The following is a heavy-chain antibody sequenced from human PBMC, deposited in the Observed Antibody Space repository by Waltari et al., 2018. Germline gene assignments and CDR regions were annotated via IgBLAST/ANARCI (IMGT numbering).Heavy chain of an antibody. Sequence: QVQLVQSGAEVKKPGASVKVSCKASGYTFTSYDINWVRQATGQGLEWMGWMNPNSGKTGDAQKCQSRVTMTRNTSISTAYMELSSLRSEDTAVYYCARTPVNYGDWLIDYWGQGTLVTVSS. J-gene: IGHJ4*02. CDR1: GYTFTSYD. V-gene: IGHV1-8*01. CDR3: ARTPVNYGDWLIDY. D-gene: IGHD4-17*01. CDR2: MNPNSGKT.